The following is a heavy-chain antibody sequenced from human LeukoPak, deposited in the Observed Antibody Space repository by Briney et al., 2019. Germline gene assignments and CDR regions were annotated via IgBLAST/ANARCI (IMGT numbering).Heavy chain of an antibody. CDR3: AKDPMVRGSTYDY. CDR2: ISGSGTT. CDR1: GFTFSKYA. D-gene: IGHD3-10*01. V-gene: IGHV3-23*01. J-gene: IGHJ4*02. Sequence: GRSLRLSCVASGFTFSKYAMTWVRQAPGKGLEWVSPISGSGTTYYAESVKGRFTVSRDNSKNTLYLQVNSLRGEDTAVYYCAKDPMVRGSTYDYWGQGTLVTVSS.